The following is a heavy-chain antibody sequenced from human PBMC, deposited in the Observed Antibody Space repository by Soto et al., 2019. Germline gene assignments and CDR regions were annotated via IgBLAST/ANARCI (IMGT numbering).Heavy chain of an antibody. J-gene: IGHJ5*02. V-gene: IGHV4-59*01. CDR3: ARSFALRGSYFWLDP. CDR2: INYSGST. D-gene: IGHD1-26*01. CDR1: GGSITGYY. Sequence: SETLSLTCTVSGGSITGYYWIWIRQPPGKGVEWIGYINYSGSTSYNPSLKSRVTISLDTSKNQFSLKVRSVTAADTAVYYCARSFALRGSYFWLDPWGQGTLVTVSS.